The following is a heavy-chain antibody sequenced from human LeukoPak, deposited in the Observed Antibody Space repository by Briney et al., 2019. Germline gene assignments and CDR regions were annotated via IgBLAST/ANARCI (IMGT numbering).Heavy chain of an antibody. CDR3: AKGNYYYGMDV. J-gene: IGHJ6*02. Sequence: GGSLRLSCAASGFTFSSYAMHWVRQAPGKGLEWVAVISYDGSNKYYADSVKGRFTISRDNSKNTLYLLMNSLRAEDTAVYYCAKGNYYYGMDVWGQGTTVTVSS. CDR2: ISYDGSNK. CDR1: GFTFSSYA. V-gene: IGHV3-30*04.